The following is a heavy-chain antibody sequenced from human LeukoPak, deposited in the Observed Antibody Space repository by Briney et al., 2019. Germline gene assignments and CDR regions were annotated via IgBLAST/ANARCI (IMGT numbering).Heavy chain of an antibody. CDR1: GFTFSNYA. CDR3: ARRLLWFGELSLFDY. CDR2: ISGSGGST. V-gene: IGHV3-23*01. J-gene: IGHJ4*02. Sequence: GGSLRLSCAASGFTFSNYAMSWVRQAPGKGLEWVSAISGSGGSTYYADSVKGRFTISRDNSKNTLYLQMNSLRAEDTAVYYCARRLLWFGELSLFDYWGQGTLVTVSS. D-gene: IGHD3-10*01.